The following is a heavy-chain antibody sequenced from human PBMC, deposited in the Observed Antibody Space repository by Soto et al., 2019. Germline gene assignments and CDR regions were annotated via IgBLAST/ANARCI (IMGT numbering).Heavy chain of an antibody. CDR2: INPDSGGA. CDR1: GYTFSDSY. J-gene: IGHJ5*02. Sequence: ASVKVSCKTSGYTFSDSYVHWVRRAPGQGLEWMGWINPDSGGAYYAQKFQGRVTMTRDTSSSTAYMELTNLRSDGTAVYYCARDAFASYAGFDPWGQGTLVTV. D-gene: IGHD1-26*01. V-gene: IGHV1-2*02. CDR3: ARDAFASYAGFDP.